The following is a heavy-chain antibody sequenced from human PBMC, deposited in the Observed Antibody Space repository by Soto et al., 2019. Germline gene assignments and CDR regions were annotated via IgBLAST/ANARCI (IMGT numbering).Heavy chain of an antibody. CDR3: ARAEAHPIIYYGMDV. J-gene: IGHJ6*02. CDR2: INAGNGNT. CDR1: GYTFTSYA. Sequence: QVQLVQSGAELKKPGASVKVSCKASGYTFTSYAMHWVRQAPGQRLEWMGWINAGNGNTKYSQKFQGRVTITRDTSASTAYMELSSLRSEDTAVYYCARAEAHPIIYYGMDVWGQGTTVTVSS. V-gene: IGHV1-3*01.